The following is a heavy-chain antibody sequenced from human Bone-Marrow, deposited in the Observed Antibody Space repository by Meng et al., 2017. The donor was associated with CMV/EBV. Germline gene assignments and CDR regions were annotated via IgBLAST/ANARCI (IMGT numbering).Heavy chain of an antibody. Sequence: ASVKVSCKASGGTFSSYTISWVRQAPGQGLEWMGWMNPNSGNTGYAQKFQGRVTMTRNTSISTAYMELSSLRSVDTAVYYCARLPHTIFGVVNGMDVWGQGTTVTGSS. CDR2: MNPNSGNT. J-gene: IGHJ6*01. CDR1: GGTFSSYT. CDR3: ARLPHTIFGVVNGMDV. V-gene: IGHV1-8*02. D-gene: IGHD3-3*01.